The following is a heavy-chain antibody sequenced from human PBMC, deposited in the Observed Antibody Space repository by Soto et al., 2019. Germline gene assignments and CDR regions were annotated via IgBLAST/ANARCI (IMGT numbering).Heavy chain of an antibody. J-gene: IGHJ4*02. CDR1: GDSVTSNTAA. D-gene: IGHD6-19*01. Sequence: SQTLSLTCAISGDSVTSNTAAWNWIRSSPSRGLEWLGRTYYRSNWRHDYAVSVKSRITVNPDTSKNHFSLQLNSVTPDDTAVYYCARGVAGSGFDLWGQGTLVTVSS. CDR3: ARGVAGSGFDL. CDR2: TYYRSNWRH. V-gene: IGHV6-1*01.